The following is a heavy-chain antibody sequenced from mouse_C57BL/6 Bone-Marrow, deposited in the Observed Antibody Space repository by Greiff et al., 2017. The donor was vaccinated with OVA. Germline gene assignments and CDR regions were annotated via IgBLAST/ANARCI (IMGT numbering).Heavy chain of an antibody. Sequence: VQLQQSGPELVKPGASVKISCKASGYAFSSSWMNWVKQRPGKGLEWIGRIYPGDGDTNYNGKFKGKATLTADKSSSTAYMQLSSLTSEDSAVYFCARSWARAMDYWGQGTSVTVSS. CDR3: ARSWARAMDY. CDR1: GYAFSSSW. CDR2: IYPGDGDT. V-gene: IGHV1-82*01. J-gene: IGHJ4*01.